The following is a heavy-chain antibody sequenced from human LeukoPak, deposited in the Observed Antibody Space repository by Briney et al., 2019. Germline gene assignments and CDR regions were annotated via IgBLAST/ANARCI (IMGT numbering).Heavy chain of an antibody. CDR3: AKSPYFYNSGRSVDV. D-gene: IGHD3-10*01. CDR1: GFPFSSFA. J-gene: IGHJ6*04. V-gene: IGHV3-23*01. CDR2: ISGSGGTT. Sequence: GSLRLSCVPSGFPFSSFAMTWVRQAPGKGLEWVSSISGSGGTTYYADSVKGRFTISRDSSKNMLYLHMNRLRAEDTAVYYCAKSPYFYNSGRSVDVWGKGTTVTVSS.